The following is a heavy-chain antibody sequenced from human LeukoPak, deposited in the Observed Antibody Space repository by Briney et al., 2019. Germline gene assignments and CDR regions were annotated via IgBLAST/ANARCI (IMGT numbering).Heavy chain of an antibody. D-gene: IGHD2-21*02. J-gene: IGHJ3*02. CDR1: GFTFSSYG. CDR2: ISYDGRNK. V-gene: IGHV3-30*18. CDR3: AKEEGAYCGGDCYFVMGAFDI. Sequence: GGSLRLSCAASGFTFSSYGMHWVRQAPGKGLEWVAVISYDGRNKYYADSVKGRFTISRDNSKNTLYLQMNSLRAEDTAVYYCAKEEGAYCGGDCYFVMGAFDIWGQGTMVTVSS.